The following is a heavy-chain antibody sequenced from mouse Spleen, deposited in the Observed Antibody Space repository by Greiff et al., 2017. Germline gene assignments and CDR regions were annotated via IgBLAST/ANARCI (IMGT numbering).Heavy chain of an antibody. CDR2: ISYDGSN. CDR1: GYSITSGYY. D-gene: IGHD3-2*01. CDR3: ARRQLGLMDH. Sequence: ESGPGLVKPSQSLSLTCSVTGYSITSGYYWNWIRQFPGNKLEWMGYISYDGSNNYNPSLKNRISITRDTSKNQFFLKLNSVTTEDTATYYCARRQLGLMDHWGQGTSVTVSS. V-gene: IGHV3-6*01. J-gene: IGHJ4*01.